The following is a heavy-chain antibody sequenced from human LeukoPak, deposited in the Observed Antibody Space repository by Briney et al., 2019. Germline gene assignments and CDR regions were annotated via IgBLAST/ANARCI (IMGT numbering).Heavy chain of an antibody. CDR3: VKDPVASAVAGTNYFDY. V-gene: IGHV3-30*02. CDR1: GFTFRNYG. J-gene: IGHJ4*02. Sequence: PGXSLRLSCAASGFTFRNYGMFWVRRAPGKGLEWVAFIRYDGNNKYYADSVKGRLTISRDNDKNTLYLQMNSLRAEDTAVYYCVKDPVASAVAGTNYFDYWGQGTLVTVSS. CDR2: IRYDGNNK. D-gene: IGHD6-19*01.